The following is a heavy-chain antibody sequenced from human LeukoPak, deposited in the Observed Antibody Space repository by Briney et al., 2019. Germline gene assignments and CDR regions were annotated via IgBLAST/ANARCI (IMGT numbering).Heavy chain of an antibody. Sequence: GGSLRLSCAASGFIFSSYGMHWVRQAPGKGLGWVAFIRFDGSNKYYADSVKGRFTISRDNSKNTPYLQMNSLRAEDTAVYYCAKDRRGTVVRGPILQTRDYYFEYWGQGTLVTVSS. CDR1: GFIFSSYG. CDR2: IRFDGSNK. V-gene: IGHV3-30*02. CDR3: AKDRRGTVVRGPILQTRDYYFEY. J-gene: IGHJ4*02. D-gene: IGHD3-10*01.